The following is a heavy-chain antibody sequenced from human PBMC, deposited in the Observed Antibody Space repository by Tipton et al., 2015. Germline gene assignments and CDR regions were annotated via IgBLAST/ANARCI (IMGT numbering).Heavy chain of an antibody. D-gene: IGHD1-26*01. CDR1: GFIFSRYA. CDR3: ALLPVVGATRPPWGY. Sequence: GSLRLSCAASGFIFSRYAVNWVRQAPGKGLEWVSGISGSGYSTDYGDPVRGRFTVSRDNSNNMVYLQMNSLRAEDTAIYYCALLPVVGATRPPWGYWGQGTLVTVSS. J-gene: IGHJ4*02. CDR2: ISGSGYST. V-gene: IGHV3-23*01.